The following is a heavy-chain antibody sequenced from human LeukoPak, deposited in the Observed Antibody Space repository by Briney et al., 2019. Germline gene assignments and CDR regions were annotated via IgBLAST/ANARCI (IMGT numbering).Heavy chain of an antibody. CDR1: GYTFTGYF. Sequence: EASVKVSCKASGYTFTGYFMHWVRQAPGQGLEWMGWINLNSGGTNYAQKFQGRVTMTRDTSISTAYMELSRLKSDDTAVYCCARDIRRNNSSHIDYWGQGALVTVSS. CDR2: INLNSGGT. CDR3: ARDIRRNNSSHIDY. J-gene: IGHJ4*02. D-gene: IGHD6-13*01. V-gene: IGHV1-2*02.